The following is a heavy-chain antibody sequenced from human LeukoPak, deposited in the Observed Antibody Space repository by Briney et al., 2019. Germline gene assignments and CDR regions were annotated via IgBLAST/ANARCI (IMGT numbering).Heavy chain of an antibody. CDR1: GGSISSGGYY. CDR2: IYYSGST. D-gene: IGHD3-10*01. J-gene: IGHJ5*02. V-gene: IGHV4-31*03. CDR3: ARGRFITMVRGVTNWFDP. Sequence: SQTLSLTCTVSGGSISSGGYYWSWIRQHPGKGLEWIGYIYYSGSTYYNPSLKSRVTISVDTSKNQFSLKLSSVTAADTAVYYCARGRFITMVRGVTNWFDPWGQGTLVTVSS.